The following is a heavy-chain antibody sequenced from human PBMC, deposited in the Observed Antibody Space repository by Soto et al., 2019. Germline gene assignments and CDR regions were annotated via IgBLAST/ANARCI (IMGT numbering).Heavy chain of an antibody. CDR3: ARDHTLSYDSSGSPNWLDP. J-gene: IGHJ5*02. CDR2: TYYRSKWYN. V-gene: IGHV6-1*01. D-gene: IGHD3-22*01. Sequence: LSQTLSLTCAISGDSVSSNSAAWNWIRQSPSRGLEWLGRTYYRSKWYNDYAVSVKSRITINPDTSKNQFSLQLNSVTPGDTAVYYCARDHTLSYDSSGSPNWLDPWGQGTLVTVSS. CDR1: GDSVSSNSAA.